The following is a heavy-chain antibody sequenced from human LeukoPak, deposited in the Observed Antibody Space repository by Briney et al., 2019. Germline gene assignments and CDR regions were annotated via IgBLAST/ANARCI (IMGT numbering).Heavy chain of an antibody. V-gene: IGHV1-18*01. D-gene: IGHD3-10*01. CDR3: ARDLITKVRGVIGY. Sequence: GASVKVSCKASGYTFTSYGISWVRQAPGQGLEWMGWISAYNGNTNYAQKLQGRVTMTTDTSTSTAYMELRSLRSDDTAVYYCARDLITKVRGVIGYWGQGTLVTVSS. J-gene: IGHJ4*02. CDR1: GYTFTSYG. CDR2: ISAYNGNT.